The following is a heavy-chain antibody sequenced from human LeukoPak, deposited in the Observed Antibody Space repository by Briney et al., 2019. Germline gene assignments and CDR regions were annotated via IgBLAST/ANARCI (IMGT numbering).Heavy chain of an antibody. D-gene: IGHD3-10*01. CDR3: AKDFGYWYLDL. J-gene: IGHJ2*01. CDR2: ICGTVSNT. V-gene: IGHV3-43*02. CDR1: LFTLDHYA. Sequence: GALRLSPAHSLFTLDHYAMYWVRLAPGEGREWVSLICGTVSNTYYADSVKGRFTNTRENSKNSLYLQMNSLRTEDTALYYCAKDFGYWYLDLWGRGTLVTVSS.